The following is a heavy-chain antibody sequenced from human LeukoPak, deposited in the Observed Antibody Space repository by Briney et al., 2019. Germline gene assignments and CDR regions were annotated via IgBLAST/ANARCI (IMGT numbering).Heavy chain of an antibody. CDR3: ARDTPSGWFDP. D-gene: IGHD3-10*01. CDR2: IYSSGST. V-gene: IGHV4-59*01. CDR1: GGSISSYY. J-gene: IGHJ5*02. Sequence: SETLSLTCTVSGGSISSYYWSWVRQTPGKGLEWIGYIYSSGSTNYNPSLKSRVTISVDTSKNQFSLKLTSVTAADTAVYYCARDTPSGWFDPWGQGTLVTVPS.